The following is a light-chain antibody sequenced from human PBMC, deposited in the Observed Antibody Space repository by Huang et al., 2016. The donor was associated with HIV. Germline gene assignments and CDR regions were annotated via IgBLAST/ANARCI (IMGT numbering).Light chain of an antibody. CDR1: QSVATN. CDR2: GAS. Sequence: EIIMTQSPATLSLSPGEGASLSCRANQSVATNLAWYLHRPGQSPRILIFGASTRASGRPGRFSGSGSGTQFTRTVSGLQSEDFAVDYCQQYHNWPYTFGQGTKLEI. J-gene: IGKJ2*01. CDR3: QQYHNWPYT. V-gene: IGKV3-15*01.